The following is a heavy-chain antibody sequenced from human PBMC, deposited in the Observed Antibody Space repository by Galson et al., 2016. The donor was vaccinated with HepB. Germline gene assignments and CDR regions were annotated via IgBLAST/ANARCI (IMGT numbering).Heavy chain of an antibody. V-gene: IGHV3-11*06. D-gene: IGHD3-22*01. CDR3: GRVADSGRRYYTRFDF. Sequence: SLRLSCAGSGFTFSDYYMTWIRQAPGKGPEWLSYISHSTRVINYADSVKGRFTISRDNAMNSMYLQMNSLRGEDTAVYYCGRVADSGRRYYTRFDFWGQGTTVTVSS. CDR2: ISHSTRVI. J-gene: IGHJ6*02. CDR1: GFTFSDYY.